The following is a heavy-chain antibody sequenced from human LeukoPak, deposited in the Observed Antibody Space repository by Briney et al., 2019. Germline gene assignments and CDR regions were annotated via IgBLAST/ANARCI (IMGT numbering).Heavy chain of an antibody. J-gene: IGHJ4*02. V-gene: IGHV3-33*01. Sequence: GGSLRLSCAASGFTFSSFGMHWVRQAPGKGLEWVAVIWYDGSNKYYADSMKGRFTISRDNSKNTLYLQMNSLRAEDTAVYYCGRAGYRSGWFFIDYWGQGTLVTVSS. CDR2: IWYDGSNK. D-gene: IGHD6-19*01. CDR3: GRAGYRSGWFFIDY. CDR1: GFTFSSFG.